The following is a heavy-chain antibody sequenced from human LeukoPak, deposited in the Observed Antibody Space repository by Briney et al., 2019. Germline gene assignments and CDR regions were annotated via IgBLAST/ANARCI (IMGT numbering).Heavy chain of an antibody. J-gene: IGHJ4*02. CDR2: IYYSGST. CDR3: ARSFSEAVSDY. Sequence: PSQTLSLTCTVSGGSISSGGYYWSWIRQHPGKGLEWIGYIYYSGSTYCNPSLKSRVTISVDTSKNQFSLRLSSVTAADTAVYYCARSFSEAVSDYWGQGTLVTVSS. V-gene: IGHV4-31*03. CDR1: GGSISSGGYY.